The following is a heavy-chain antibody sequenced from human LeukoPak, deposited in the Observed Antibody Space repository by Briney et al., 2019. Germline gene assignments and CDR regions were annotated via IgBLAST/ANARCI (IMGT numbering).Heavy chain of an antibody. J-gene: IGHJ4*02. CDR2: INPNSGGT. D-gene: IGHD3-10*01. CDR1: GYPFRIYG. CDR3: ARDPHYGSGK. V-gene: IGHV1-2*02. Sequence: GASVKVSCKASGYPFRIYGITWVRQAPGQGLEWMGWINPNSGGTNYAQKFQGRVTMTRDTSISTAYMELSRLRSDDTAVYYCARDPHYGSGKWGQGTLVTVSS.